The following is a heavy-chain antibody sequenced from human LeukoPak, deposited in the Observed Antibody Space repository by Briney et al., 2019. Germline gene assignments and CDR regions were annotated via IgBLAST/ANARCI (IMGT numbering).Heavy chain of an antibody. J-gene: IGHJ4*02. CDR2: ISGSGGTT. V-gene: IGHV3-23*01. D-gene: IGHD6-19*01. CDR3: AKANPYSSGWH. CDR1: GFTFSSYA. Sequence: GGSLRFSCAASGFTFSSYAMSWVRQAPGKGLEWISAISGSGGTTYYADSVKGRFTISRDNSKNTLYLQMNSLRAEDTAVYYCAKANPYSSGWHWGQGTLVTVSS.